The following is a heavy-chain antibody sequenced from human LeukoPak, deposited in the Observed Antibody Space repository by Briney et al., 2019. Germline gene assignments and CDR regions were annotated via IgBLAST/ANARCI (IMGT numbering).Heavy chain of an antibody. CDR2: IYYSGST. J-gene: IGHJ4*02. CDR3: ARGGTLYSYVY. Sequence: PSETLSLTCTVSGGSINIGSYYWGWIRQPPGKGLEWIGSIYYSGSTYYNPSLKSRVTISVDTSKNQFSLKLTSVTAADTAVYYCARGGTLYSYVYWGQGTLVTASS. D-gene: IGHD5-18*01. CDR1: GGSINIGSYY. V-gene: IGHV4-39*07.